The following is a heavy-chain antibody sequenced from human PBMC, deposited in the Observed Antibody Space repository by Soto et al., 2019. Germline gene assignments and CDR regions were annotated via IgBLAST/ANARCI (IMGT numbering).Heavy chain of an antibody. D-gene: IGHD6-13*01. J-gene: IGHJ5*02. V-gene: IGHV5-10-1*01. Sequence: EVQLVQSGAEVKKPGESLRISCKGSGYSFTSYWISWVRQMPGKGLEWMGRIDPSDSYTNYSPSFQCHVTISADKSISTAYLQWSSLKASDTAMYYCARRHSSSSAFGPWGQGTLVTVSS. CDR2: IDPSDSYT. CDR3: ARRHSSSSAFGP. CDR1: GYSFTSYW.